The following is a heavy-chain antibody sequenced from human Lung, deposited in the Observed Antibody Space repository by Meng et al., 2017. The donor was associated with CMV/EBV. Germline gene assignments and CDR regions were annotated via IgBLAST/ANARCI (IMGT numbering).Heavy chain of an antibody. CDR3: AKELHSGWSYYFDY. CDR1: GFTFRTYA. CDR2: ISGSGGTT. D-gene: IGHD6-19*01. V-gene: IGHV3-23*01. J-gene: IGHJ4*02. Sequence: GGSLRLXCAASGFTFRTYAMSWVRQVPGKGPEWVSSISGSGGTTHYVDSVKGRFTISKDTSRDTLYLQMNSLRAEDTAVYYCAKELHSGWSYYFDYWGQGALVTISS.